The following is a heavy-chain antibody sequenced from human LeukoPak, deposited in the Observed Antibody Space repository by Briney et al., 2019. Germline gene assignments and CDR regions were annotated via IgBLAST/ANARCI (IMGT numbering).Heavy chain of an antibody. CDR2: INPNSGGT. Sequence: ASVKVSCKASGYTFIVSYMQWVRQAPGQGLEWMGWINPNSGGTMYAQKFQGRVTMTRDTSISTAYMELRSLRSDDTAVYYCAREGQPLGGNWIHPWGQGTLVTVSS. D-gene: IGHD3-10*01. V-gene: IGHV1-2*02. J-gene: IGHJ5*02. CDR3: AREGQPLGGNWIHP. CDR1: GYTFIVSY.